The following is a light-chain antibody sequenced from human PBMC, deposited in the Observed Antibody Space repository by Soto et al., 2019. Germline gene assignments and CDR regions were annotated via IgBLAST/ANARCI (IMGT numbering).Light chain of an antibody. V-gene: IGLV2-14*01. CDR3: SSYTSSSTLL. CDR1: TSDLGGYNY. Sequence: QSALTQPASVSGSPGQSITISCTGTTSDLGGYNYVSWYQHHPGKAPKLMIYEVSNRPSGVSNRFSGSKSGNTASLTISGLQAEDEADYHCSSYTSSSTLLFGGGTKLTVL. CDR2: EVS. J-gene: IGLJ2*01.